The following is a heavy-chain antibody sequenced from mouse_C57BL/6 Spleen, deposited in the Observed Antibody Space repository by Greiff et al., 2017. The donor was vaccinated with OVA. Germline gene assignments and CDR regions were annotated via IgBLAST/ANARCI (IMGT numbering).Heavy chain of an antibody. Sequence: VQLQQPGAELVKPGASVKLSCKASGYTFTSYWMQWVKQRPGQGLEWIGEIDPSDSYTNYNQKFTGKATLTVDTSSSTAYMQLSSLTSEDSAVYYCARTAGAMDYWGQGTSVTVSS. D-gene: IGHD1-2*01. J-gene: IGHJ4*01. CDR1: GYTFTSYW. CDR3: ARTAGAMDY. V-gene: IGHV1-50*01. CDR2: IDPSDSYT.